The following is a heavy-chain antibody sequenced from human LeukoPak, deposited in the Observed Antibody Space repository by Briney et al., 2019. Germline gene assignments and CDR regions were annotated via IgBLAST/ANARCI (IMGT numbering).Heavy chain of an antibody. D-gene: IGHD1-26*01. CDR3: AKELHGMDV. Sequence: GGSLRLSCAASGFTFDDYAMHWVRQAPGKGLEGVSGISWNSGSIGYADSVKGRFTISRDNAKNSLYLQMNSLRAEDTALYYCAKELHGMDVWGQGTTVTVSS. J-gene: IGHJ6*02. CDR1: GFTFDDYA. CDR2: ISWNSGSI. V-gene: IGHV3-9*01.